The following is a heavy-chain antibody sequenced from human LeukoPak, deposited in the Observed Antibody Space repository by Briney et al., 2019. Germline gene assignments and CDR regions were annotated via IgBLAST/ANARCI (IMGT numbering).Heavy chain of an antibody. CDR3: ARVTTNGYFEY. CDR1: GFTFEDYA. V-gene: IGHV3-43*02. D-gene: IGHD1-1*01. Sequence: PGGSLRLSCAASGFTFEDYAMHWVRQGPGKGLEWVALMSGYGDTTYYADSVKGRFTVSRDNTKTSLYLQMHSLRTEDTALYYCARVTTNGYFEYWGQGSLVTVSP. CDR2: MSGYGDTT. J-gene: IGHJ4*02.